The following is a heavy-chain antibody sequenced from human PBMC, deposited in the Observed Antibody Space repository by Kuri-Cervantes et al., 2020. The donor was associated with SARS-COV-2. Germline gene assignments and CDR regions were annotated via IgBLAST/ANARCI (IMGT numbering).Heavy chain of an antibody. CDR2: ISSSGGST. V-gene: IGHV3-23*01. Sequence: GESLKISCAASGFTFSSYAMSWVRQAPGKGLEWVSAISSSGGSTYYADSVKGRFTISRDNSKNTLYLQMNSLRAEDTAVYYCAKILTPGYCSGGSCYLGDYWGQGTLVTVSS. D-gene: IGHD2-15*01. CDR3: AKILTPGYCSGGSCYLGDY. J-gene: IGHJ4*02. CDR1: GFTFSSYA.